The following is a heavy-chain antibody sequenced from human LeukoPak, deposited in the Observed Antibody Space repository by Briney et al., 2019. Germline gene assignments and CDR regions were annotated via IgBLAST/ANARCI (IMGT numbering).Heavy chain of an antibody. CDR3: ARVNGVTYYYDSSGYYENWFDP. V-gene: IGHV1-69*13. CDR1: GGTFSSYA. Sequence: ASVKVSCKAFGGTFSSYAISWVRQAPGQGLEWMGGIIPIFGTANYAQKFQGRVTITADESTSTAYMELSSLRSEDTAVYYCARVNGVTYYYDSSGYYENWFDPWGQGTLVTVSS. J-gene: IGHJ5*02. D-gene: IGHD3-22*01. CDR2: IIPIFGTA.